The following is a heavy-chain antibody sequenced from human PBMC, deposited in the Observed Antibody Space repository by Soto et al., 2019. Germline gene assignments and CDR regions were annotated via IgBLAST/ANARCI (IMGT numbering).Heavy chain of an antibody. Sequence: GGSLRLSCAASGFTLSDYWMHLVRHVPGKGLLWVLRISVDGRGTTYADSVKGRFTSSRDNAKNTLYLQMDSLRAEDTAVYYCVRAPEQRPIHYRGHGSLGTGS. V-gene: IGHV3-74*03. D-gene: IGHD6-19*01. J-gene: IGHJ4*01. CDR1: GFTLSDYW. CDR2: ISVDGRGT. CDR3: VRAPEQRPIHY.